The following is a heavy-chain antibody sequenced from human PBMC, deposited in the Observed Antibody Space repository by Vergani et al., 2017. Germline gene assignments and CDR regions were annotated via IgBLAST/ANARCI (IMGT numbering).Heavy chain of an antibody. V-gene: IGHV1-69*01. J-gene: IGHJ4*02. Sequence: QVQLVQSGAEVKKPGSSVKVSCKPSGGTFSSYAISWVRQAPGQGLEWMGGIIPIFGTANYAQKFQGRVTITADESTSTAYMELSSLRSEDTAVYYCARHGHCSSTSCPTNLIDYWGQGTLVTVSS. D-gene: IGHD2-2*03. CDR2: IIPIFGTA. CDR3: ARHGHCSSTSCPTNLIDY. CDR1: GGTFSSYA.